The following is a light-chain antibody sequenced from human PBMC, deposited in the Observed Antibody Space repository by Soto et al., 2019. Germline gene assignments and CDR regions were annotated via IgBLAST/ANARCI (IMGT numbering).Light chain of an antibody. V-gene: IGLV2-23*02. CDR2: EVS. CDR3: CSYAGSSTHV. CDR1: SSDVGSSNI. J-gene: IGLJ1*01. Sequence: QSVLTQPASVSGSPGQSITFSCTGTSSDVGSSNIVSWYQQHPGKAPKLLIYEVSKLPSGFSNRFSGSKSGNTASLTISGLQAEDEADYYCCSYAGSSTHVFGTGTKVTVL.